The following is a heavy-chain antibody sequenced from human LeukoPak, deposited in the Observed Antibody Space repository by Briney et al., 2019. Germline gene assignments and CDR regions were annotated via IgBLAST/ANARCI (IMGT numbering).Heavy chain of an antibody. Sequence: GASVKVSCKASGGTFSNYAINWVRLAPGQGLEWMGRIIPFLDVANYAQKFQDRVAITADKSTSTVYMGLSSLRSEDTALYYCASPNDRITGTFRFDHWGQGTLVTVSS. D-gene: IGHD1-20*01. J-gene: IGHJ4*02. CDR2: IIPFLDVA. CDR1: GGTFSNYA. V-gene: IGHV1-69*04. CDR3: ASPNDRITGTFRFDH.